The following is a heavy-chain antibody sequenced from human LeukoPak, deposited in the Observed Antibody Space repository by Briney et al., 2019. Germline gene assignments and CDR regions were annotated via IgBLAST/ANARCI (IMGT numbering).Heavy chain of an antibody. Sequence: SETLSLTCTVTGGSISSHYWSWIRQPPGKGLECIGYIYYSGSTNYNPSLKSRVTISVDTSKNQFSLKLSSVTAADTAGDYGARWAGTERPENFDYWGQGTLVTVSS. CDR1: GGSISSHY. CDR2: IYYSGST. CDR3: ARWAGTERPENFDY. J-gene: IGHJ4*02. V-gene: IGHV4-59*11. D-gene: IGHD6-19*01.